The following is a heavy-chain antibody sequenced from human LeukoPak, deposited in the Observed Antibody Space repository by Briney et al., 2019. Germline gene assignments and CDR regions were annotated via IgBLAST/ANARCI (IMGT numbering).Heavy chain of an antibody. D-gene: IGHD2-15*01. CDR2: IYHSGSP. CDR1: GGSISSNNW. J-gene: IGHJ4*02. CDR3: AKARGEQNGGSNY. V-gene: IGHV4-4*02. Sequence: SETLSLTCAVSGGSISSNNWWGWVRQPPGKGLEWIGEIYHSGSPNYNPSLKSRVTISVDKSRNHFSLNLSSVTAADTAVYYCAKARGEQNGGSNYWGQGTLVTVSS.